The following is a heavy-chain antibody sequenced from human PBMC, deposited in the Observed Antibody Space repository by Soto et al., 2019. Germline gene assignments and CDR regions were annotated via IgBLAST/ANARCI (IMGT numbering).Heavy chain of an antibody. CDR1: GFTFSSYS. D-gene: IGHD2-2*02. V-gene: IGHV3-7*01. CDR2: IKQDGSEK. J-gene: IGHJ6*02. CDR3: ARDLQVGQLLYQNYYYYGMDV. Sequence: GGSLRLSCAASGFTFSSYSMNWVRQAPGKGLEWVANIKQDGSEKYYVDSVKGRFTISRDNAKNSLYLQMNSLRAEDTAVYYCARDLQVGQLLYQNYYYYGMDVWGQGTTVTVSS.